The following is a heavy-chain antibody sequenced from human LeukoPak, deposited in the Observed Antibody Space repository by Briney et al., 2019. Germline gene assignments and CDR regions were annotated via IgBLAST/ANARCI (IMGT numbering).Heavy chain of an antibody. CDR2: MYSSGS. CDR1: GGSISSSPYY. V-gene: IGHV4-61*02. D-gene: IGHD3-10*01. CDR3: ARDSGTTGEVKFDP. J-gene: IGHJ5*02. Sequence: SETLSLTCTVSGGSISSSPYYWSWLRQTAGMGLEWIGRMYSSGSNYNPSLKSRVTMSIDTSTNQLSLKLSSVTAADTAVYYCARDSGTTGEVKFDPWGQGTLVTVSS.